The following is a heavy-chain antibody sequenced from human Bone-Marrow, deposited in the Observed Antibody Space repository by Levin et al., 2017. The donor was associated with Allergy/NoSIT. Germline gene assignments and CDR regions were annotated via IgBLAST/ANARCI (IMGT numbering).Heavy chain of an antibody. J-gene: IGHJ4*02. CDR3: ARGWGPIEN. CDR2: IKNDENTI. CDR1: GFTFSGYW. D-gene: IGHD3-16*01. V-gene: IGHV3-74*01. Sequence: GGSLRLSCVASGFTFSGYWMHWVRQAPGKGLVWVSRIKNDENTISYADSVKGRFTISRDNAKNTLYLQMSGLRVEDTAVYYCARGWGPIENWGQGTLVTVPS.